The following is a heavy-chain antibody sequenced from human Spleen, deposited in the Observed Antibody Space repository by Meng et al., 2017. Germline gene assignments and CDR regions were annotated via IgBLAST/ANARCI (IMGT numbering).Heavy chain of an antibody. V-gene: IGHV3-11*01. D-gene: IGHD5-18*01. Sequence: GESLKISCAASGSTFSDYYMSWIRQAPGNGLEWVSYISSSSSTIYYADSVKGRFTISRDNAKNSLYLQMNSLRAEDTAVYYCARDREYSYGRNPPPIHYYYGMDVWGQGTTVTVSS. CDR1: GSTFSDYY. CDR3: ARDREYSYGRNPPPIHYYYGMDV. J-gene: IGHJ6*02. CDR2: ISSSSSTI.